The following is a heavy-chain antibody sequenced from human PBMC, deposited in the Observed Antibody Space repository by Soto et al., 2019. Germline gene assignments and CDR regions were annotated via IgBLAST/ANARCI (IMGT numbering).Heavy chain of an antibody. V-gene: IGHV4-39*01. Sequence: PSETLSLTCTVSGGSISSSSYYWGRIRQPPGKGLEWIGNIYYSGSTYYRPSLKSRVTISVDTSKNQFSLKLGSVTAADTAMYYCARLVSSGSCYSGCYFDFWGQGTLVTVSS. CDR1: GGSISSSSYY. CDR2: IYYSGST. CDR3: ARLVSSGSCYSGCYFDF. D-gene: IGHD2-15*01. J-gene: IGHJ4*02.